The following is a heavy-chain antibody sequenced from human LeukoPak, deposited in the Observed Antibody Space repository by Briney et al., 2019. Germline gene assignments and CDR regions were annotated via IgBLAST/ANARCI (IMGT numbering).Heavy chain of an antibody. V-gene: IGHV3-21*01. Sequence: PGGSLRLPCAASGFTFSSYSMNWVRQAPGKGLEWVSSISSSSSYIYYADSVKGRFTISRDNAKNSLYLQMNSLRAEDTAVYYCYGSGSYYNNWFDPWGQGTLVTVSS. CDR1: GFTFSSYS. D-gene: IGHD3-10*01. CDR3: YGSGSYYNNWFDP. CDR2: ISSSSSYI. J-gene: IGHJ5*02.